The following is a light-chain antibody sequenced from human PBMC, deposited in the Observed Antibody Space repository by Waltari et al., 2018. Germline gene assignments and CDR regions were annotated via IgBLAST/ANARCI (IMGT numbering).Light chain of an antibody. J-gene: IGLJ2*01. CDR1: SRDVGGIDY. CDR2: EVA. V-gene: IGLV2-8*01. CDR3: SSYGGSNNVL. Sequence: QSALTQPPSASGSPGQSVTISCTGTSRDVGGIDYVSWYPLHPGKAPKLLIYEVAKRPSGVPDRFSGSKSANTASLTVSDLQPEDEADYYCSSYGGSNNVLFGGGTKLTVL.